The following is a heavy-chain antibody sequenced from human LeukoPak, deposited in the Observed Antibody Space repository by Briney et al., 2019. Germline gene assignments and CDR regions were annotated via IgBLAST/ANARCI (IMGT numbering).Heavy chain of an antibody. Sequence: GGSLRLSRAASGFTFSNYQMSWVRQAPGKEPQWVAGIRGSSIAYADSVKGRFIISRDNAKSSLYLQLNSLRDEDMAVYYCVRGGDAYASDWFDDWVQGTLVTVSS. CDR1: GFTFSNYQ. V-gene: IGHV3-48*03. CDR3: VRGGDAYASDWFDD. J-gene: IGHJ5*02. CDR2: IRGSSI. D-gene: IGHD3-10*01.